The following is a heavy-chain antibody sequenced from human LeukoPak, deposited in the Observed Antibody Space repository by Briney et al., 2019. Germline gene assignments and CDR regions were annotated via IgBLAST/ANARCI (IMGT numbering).Heavy chain of an antibody. V-gene: IGHV3-30*02. J-gene: IGHJ4*02. CDR1: GFTFSSYG. CDR2: IRYDGSNK. D-gene: IGHD2-2*01. CDR3: AKAYAATSTPRNFDY. Sequence: PGGSLRLSCAASGFTFSSYGMHWVRQAPGKGLEWVAFIRYDGSNKYYADSVKGRFTISRDNSKNTLYLQMNSLRAEDTAVYYCAKAYAATSTPRNFDYWCQGTLVTVSS.